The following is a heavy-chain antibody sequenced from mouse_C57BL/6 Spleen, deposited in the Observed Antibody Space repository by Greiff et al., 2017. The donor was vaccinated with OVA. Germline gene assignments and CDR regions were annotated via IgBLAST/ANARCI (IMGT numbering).Heavy chain of an antibody. CDR2: IDPETGGT. D-gene: IGHD1-1*01. CDR1: GYTFTDYE. CDR3: TRRTTYAMDY. Sequence: QVQLQQSGAELVRPGASVTLSCKASGYTFTDYEMHWVKQTPVHGLEWIGAIDPETGGTAYNQKFKGKAILTADKSSSTAYMELRILTSEDSAVYYCTRRTTYAMDYWGQGTSVTVSS. J-gene: IGHJ4*01. V-gene: IGHV1-15*01.